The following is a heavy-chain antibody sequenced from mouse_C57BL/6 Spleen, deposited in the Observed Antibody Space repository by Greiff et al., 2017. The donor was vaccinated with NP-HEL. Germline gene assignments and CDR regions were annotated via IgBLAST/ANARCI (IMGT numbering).Heavy chain of an antibody. V-gene: IGHV1-22*01. D-gene: IGHD1-1*02. CDR3: AKLSAYAMDY. Sequence: EVQLQQSGPELVKPGASVKMSCKASGYTFTDYNMHWVKQSHGQSLEWIGNINPNNGGTSYNEKFKGKATLTVNKSSSTAYMELRSLTSEDSAVYYCAKLSAYAMDYWGQGTSVTVSS. CDR2: INPNNGGT. CDR1: GYTFTDYN. J-gene: IGHJ4*01.